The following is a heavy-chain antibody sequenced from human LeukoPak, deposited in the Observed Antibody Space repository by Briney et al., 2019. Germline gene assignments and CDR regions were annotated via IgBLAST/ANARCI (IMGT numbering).Heavy chain of an antibody. J-gene: IGHJ3*02. D-gene: IGHD6-13*01. CDR3: ATSGEQQLGRRARAFDI. CDR1: GFTVSSNY. V-gene: IGHV3-53*01. CDR2: IYNDGAT. Sequence: GGSLRLSCAASGFTVSSNYMSWVRQAPGKGLQWVSFIYNDGATYYVDSVTGRFINSRDNSKNTLYLQMSSLRAEDTAVYYCATSGEQQLGRRARAFDIWGQGTMVTVSS.